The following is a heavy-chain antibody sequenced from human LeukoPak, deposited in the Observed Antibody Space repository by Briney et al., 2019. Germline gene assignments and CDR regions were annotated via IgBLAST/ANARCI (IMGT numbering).Heavy chain of an antibody. D-gene: IGHD2-8*01. CDR2: INHSGST. V-gene: IGHV4-34*01. CDR1: GGSFSGYY. Sequence: PSETLSLTCAVYGGSFSGYYWSWIRQPPGKGLEWIGEINHSGSTNYNPSLKSRVTISVDTSKNQFSLKLSSVTAADTAVYYCARGQMGDIVLMVYAPAYWSDPWGQGTLVTVSS. J-gene: IGHJ5*02. CDR3: ARGQMGDIVLMVYAPAYWSDP.